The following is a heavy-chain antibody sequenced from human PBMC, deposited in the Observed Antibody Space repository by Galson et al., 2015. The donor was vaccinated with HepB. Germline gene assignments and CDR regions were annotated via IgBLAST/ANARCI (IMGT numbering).Heavy chain of an antibody. CDR3: ARRAAAGRCYYFDY. Sequence: SEPLSLTCTVSGGSISSSSYSWGWIRQPPGKGLEWLGSIYYSGSTYYNPSLKSRVTISVDTPKSQFSLKLRSVTAADTAVYYCARRAAAGRCYYFDYWGKGTLVTVSS. CDR2: IYYSGST. D-gene: IGHD6-13*01. J-gene: IGHJ4*02. V-gene: IGHV4-39*01. CDR1: GGSISSSSYS.